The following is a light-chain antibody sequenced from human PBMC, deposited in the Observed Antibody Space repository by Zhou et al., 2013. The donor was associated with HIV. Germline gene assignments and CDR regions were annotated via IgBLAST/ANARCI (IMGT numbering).Light chain of an antibody. Sequence: DIQLTQSPSILSASVGDRVTITCRASQSISSWLAWYQQKPGKVPKLLIYTASTLQSGVPSRFSGSGAGTDFTLTISGLQPDDFATYYCQQYSAYPRTFGQGPRW. CDR1: QSISSW. CDR2: TAS. V-gene: IGKV1-5*03. J-gene: IGKJ1*01. CDR3: QQYSAYPRT.